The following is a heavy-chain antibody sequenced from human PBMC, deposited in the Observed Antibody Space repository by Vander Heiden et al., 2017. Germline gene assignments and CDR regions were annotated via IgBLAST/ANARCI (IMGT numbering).Heavy chain of an antibody. Sequence: PGRSLRLSCAASGFTFDDYAMHWVRQAPGKGLEWVSGISWNSGSIGYADSVKGRFTISRDNAKNSLYLQMNSLRAEDTALYYCAKDHKGGFWSDNWFDPWGQGTLVTVSS. CDR1: GFTFDDYA. J-gene: IGHJ5*02. D-gene: IGHD3-3*01. CDR2: ISWNSGSI. CDR3: AKDHKGGFWSDNWFDP. V-gene: IGHV3-9*01.